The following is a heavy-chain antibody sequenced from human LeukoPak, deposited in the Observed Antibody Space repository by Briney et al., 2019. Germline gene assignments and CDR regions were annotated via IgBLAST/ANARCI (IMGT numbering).Heavy chain of an antibody. Sequence: GGSLRLSCAASGFTFSYYWMSWVRQAPGKGLEWVAHINQDESQEYSVDSVKGRFTISRDNAKNSLYLQMDSLRAEDTAVYYCARWYISGWTDYFDYWGQGTLVTVSS. CDR2: INQDESQE. J-gene: IGHJ4*02. V-gene: IGHV3-7*01. CDR1: GFTFSYYW. D-gene: IGHD6-19*01. CDR3: ARWYISGWTDYFDY.